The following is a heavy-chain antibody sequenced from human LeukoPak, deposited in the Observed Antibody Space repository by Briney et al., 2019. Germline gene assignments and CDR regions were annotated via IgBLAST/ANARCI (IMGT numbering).Heavy chain of an antibody. CDR2: IYYSGST. CDR3: AIVDRYYDFWSGYYRDY. D-gene: IGHD3-3*01. J-gene: IGHJ4*02. Sequence: SETLSLTCTVSGGSISSGDYYWSWIRQPPGKGLEWIGYIYYSGSTYYNPSLKSRVTISVDTSKNQFSLKLSSVTAADTAVYYCAIVDRYYDFWSGYYRDYWGQGTLVTVSS. CDR1: GGSISSGDYY. V-gene: IGHV4-30-4*01.